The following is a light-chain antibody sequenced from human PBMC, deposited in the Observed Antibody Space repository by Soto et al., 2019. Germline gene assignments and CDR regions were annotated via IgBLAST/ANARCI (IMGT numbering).Light chain of an antibody. V-gene: IGKV3-20*01. J-gene: IGKJ1*01. CDR3: KQYGSSPWT. CDR2: GAS. CDR1: QSVSSSY. Sequence: EIVLTQSPDTLSLSPGERATLSCRASQSVSSSYLAWYQQKPGQAPRLLIYGASSRATGIPDRFSGSGSGTDFTLTISRLEPEGFAVYYCKQYGSSPWTFGQVTKVEI.